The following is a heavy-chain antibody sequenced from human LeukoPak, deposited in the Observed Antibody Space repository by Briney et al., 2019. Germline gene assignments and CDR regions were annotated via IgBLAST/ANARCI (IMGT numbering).Heavy chain of an antibody. D-gene: IGHD5-24*01. J-gene: IGHJ4*02. Sequence: GGSLRLSCAASSITFTKAWMNWARQAPGKGLEWVASIMKDGGQKKYVDSVKGRFTISRDNAQNSLYLQMSGLRAEDTAMYYCVRDADFYKGDYWGQGTLVTVSS. CDR3: VRDADFYKGDY. CDR2: IMKDGGQK. V-gene: IGHV3-7*03. CDR1: SITFTKAW.